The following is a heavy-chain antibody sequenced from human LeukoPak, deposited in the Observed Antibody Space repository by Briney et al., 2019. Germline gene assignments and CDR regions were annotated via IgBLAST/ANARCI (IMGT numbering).Heavy chain of an antibody. V-gene: IGHV3-48*03. CDR1: GFXFSSYE. Sequence: GGSLRLSCAASGFXFSSYEMNWVRQAPGKGLEWVSYISTSASTIYYADSVKGQFTSSRDNAKNSLYLQMNSLRAEDTAVYYCARRGTSRSSYYFDYWGQGTLVTVSS. CDR2: ISTSASTI. J-gene: IGHJ4*02. CDR3: ARRGTSRSSYYFDY.